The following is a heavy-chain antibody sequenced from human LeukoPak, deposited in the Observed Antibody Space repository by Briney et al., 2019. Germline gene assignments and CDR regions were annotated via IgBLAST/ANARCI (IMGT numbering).Heavy chain of an antibody. Sequence: GGSLRLSCAASGFTFSNYAMSWVRQAPGKGLEWASVISGGGGSSYYADSVKGRFTISRDNSKNTLYLQMNSLRAEDTAVYYYAKGGSVGVGTSYYFDYWGQGTLVTVSS. V-gene: IGHV3-23*01. D-gene: IGHD1-26*01. CDR3: AKGGSVGVGTSYYFDY. CDR1: GFTFSNYA. CDR2: ISGGGGSS. J-gene: IGHJ4*02.